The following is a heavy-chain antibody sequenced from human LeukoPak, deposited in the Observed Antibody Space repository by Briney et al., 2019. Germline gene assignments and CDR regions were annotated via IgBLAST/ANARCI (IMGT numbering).Heavy chain of an antibody. J-gene: IGHJ6*03. CDR2: IIPIFGTA. Sequence: ASVKVSCKASGYTFTSYAISWVRQAPGQGLEWMGGIIPIFGTANYSQKFQGRVTITTDESTSTAYMELSSLRSEDTAVYYCARGRSNPNGYYYYMDVWGKGTTVTVSS. V-gene: IGHV1-69*05. CDR3: ARGRSNPNGYYYYMDV. CDR1: GYTFTSYA. D-gene: IGHD4-11*01.